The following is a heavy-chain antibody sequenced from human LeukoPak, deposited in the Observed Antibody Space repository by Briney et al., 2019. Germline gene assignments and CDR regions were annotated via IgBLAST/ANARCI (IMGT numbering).Heavy chain of an antibody. CDR1: GFTFTSYG. CDR2: IRYDGSNR. V-gene: IGHV3-30*02. D-gene: IGHD3-22*01. CDR3: AKGGYSYDSSGHNYFDY. Sequence: GGSLRLSCAASGFTFTSYGMHWVRQAPGKGLEWVAFIRYDGSNRNYADSVKGRFTISRDNSRNTLYLQMNSLRAEDTTVYYCAKGGYSYDSSGHNYFDYWGQGTLVTVSS. J-gene: IGHJ4*02.